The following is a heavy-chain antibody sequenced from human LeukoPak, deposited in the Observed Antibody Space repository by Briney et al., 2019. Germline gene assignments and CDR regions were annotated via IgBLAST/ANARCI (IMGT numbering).Heavy chain of an antibody. CDR3: AKDDRWVGATNY. J-gene: IGHJ4*02. D-gene: IGHD1-26*01. Sequence: GGSLRLSCAASGFTFGNYAVSWVRQAPGKGLEWVSTISSGGDDTYYADSVKGRFTISRDNSKNTLYLQMSGLRAEDTAVYYCAKDDRWVGATNYWGQGTLVTVSS. CDR2: ISSGGDDT. V-gene: IGHV3-23*01. CDR1: GFTFGNYA.